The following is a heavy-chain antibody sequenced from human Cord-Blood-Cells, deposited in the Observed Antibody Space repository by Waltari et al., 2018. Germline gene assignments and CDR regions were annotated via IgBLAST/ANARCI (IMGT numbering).Heavy chain of an antibody. V-gene: IGHV4-34*01. CDR3: ASRYSSSWYYFDY. J-gene: IGHJ4*02. CDR2: IKHWESN. Sequence: QVQLQQWGAGLLKPSETLSLTCAVSGGSFSGYYWSWIRQPPGKGLEWTGEIKHWESNNDNPSLKSRSTRSVDTSKNQFSLKLSSATAADTAVYYCASRYSSSWYYFDYWGQGTLVTVSS. CDR1: GGSFSGYY. D-gene: IGHD6-13*01.